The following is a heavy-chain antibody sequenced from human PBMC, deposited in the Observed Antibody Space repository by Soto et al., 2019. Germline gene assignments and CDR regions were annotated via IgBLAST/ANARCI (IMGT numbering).Heavy chain of an antibody. CDR1: GGSINNNFW. D-gene: IGHD3-10*01. J-gene: IGHJ6*02. CDR3: ARLYYYGSGSYYYYYYGMDV. Sequence: SETLSLTFAVSGGSINNNFWSWVRQPPGKGLEWIGEIYQTGSINYNPSLRSRVTISVDKSRNQFSLKLSSVTAADTAVYYCARLYYYGSGSYYYYYYGMDVWGQGTTVTVSS. CDR2: IYQTGSI. V-gene: IGHV4-4*02.